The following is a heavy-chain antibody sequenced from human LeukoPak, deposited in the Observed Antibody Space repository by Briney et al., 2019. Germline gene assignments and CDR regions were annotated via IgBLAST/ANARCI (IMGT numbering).Heavy chain of an antibody. CDR3: AKDRGYCSGGSCYSSPDSDY. V-gene: IGHV3-23*01. CDR2: ISGSGGST. J-gene: IGHJ4*02. Sequence: GGTLRLSCAASGFTFSSYGMSWVRQAPGKGLEWVSAISGSGGSTYYADSVKGRFTISRDNSKNTLYLQMNSLRAEDTAVYYCAKDRGYCSGGSCYSSPDSDYWGQGTLVTVSS. D-gene: IGHD2-15*01. CDR1: GFTFSSYG.